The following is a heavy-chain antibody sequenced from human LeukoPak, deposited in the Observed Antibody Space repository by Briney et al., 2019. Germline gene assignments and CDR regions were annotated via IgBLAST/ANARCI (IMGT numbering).Heavy chain of an antibody. CDR3: ARGYGDYVNYYYYYYMGV. Sequence: PSETLSLTCAVYGGSFSGYYWSWIRQPPGKGLEWIGEINHSGSTNYNPSLKSRVTISVDTSKNQFSLKLSSVTAADTAVYYCARGYGDYVNYYYYYYMGVWGKGTTVTVSS. CDR2: INHSGST. V-gene: IGHV4-34*01. J-gene: IGHJ6*03. D-gene: IGHD4-17*01. CDR1: GGSFSGYY.